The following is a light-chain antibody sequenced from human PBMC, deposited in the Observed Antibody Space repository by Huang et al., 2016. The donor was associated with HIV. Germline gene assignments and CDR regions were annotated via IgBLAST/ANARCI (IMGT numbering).Light chain of an antibody. CDR2: AAS. CDR1: QGISSY. CDR3: QHLNSYPSFT. V-gene: IGKV1-9*01. Sequence: IQLTQSPSSLSASVGDRVTITCRASQGISSYLAWYQQKPGKAPKLLIYAASTLQSGVPSRFSCSGSGTDFTLAISSLQPEDFATYYCQHLNSYPSFTFGPGTKVDIK. J-gene: IGKJ3*01.